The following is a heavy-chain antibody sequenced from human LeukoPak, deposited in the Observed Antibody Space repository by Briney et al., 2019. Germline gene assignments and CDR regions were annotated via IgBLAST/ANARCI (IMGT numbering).Heavy chain of an antibody. CDR2: IYHSGTT. J-gene: IGHJ4*02. CDR3: ASCLFDYYYFDQ. CDR1: GDSLTSHNW. Sequence: SETLSLTCAVSGDSLTSHNWWSWVRQSPGKGLEWIGEIYHSGTTNYSPSLKSRVTLSVDKSKNQLSLRLTSVTAADTAVYFCASCLFDYYYFDQWGQGTLVTVSS. D-gene: IGHD3-10*01. V-gene: IGHV4-4*02.